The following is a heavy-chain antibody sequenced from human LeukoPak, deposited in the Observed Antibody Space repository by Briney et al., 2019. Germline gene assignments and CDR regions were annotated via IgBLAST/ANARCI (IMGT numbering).Heavy chain of an antibody. D-gene: IGHD3-3*01. Sequence: GGSLRLSCGASRFTFNSYAMSWVRQAPGKGLEWVSVISGSGGSTYYADSVKGRFTISRDNSKNTLYLQMNSLRAEDTAAYYCAKDRVAVLRFLEWSPYYFDYWGQGTLVTVSS. V-gene: IGHV3-23*01. CDR2: ISGSGGST. CDR3: AKDRVAVLRFLEWSPYYFDY. CDR1: RFTFNSYA. J-gene: IGHJ4*02.